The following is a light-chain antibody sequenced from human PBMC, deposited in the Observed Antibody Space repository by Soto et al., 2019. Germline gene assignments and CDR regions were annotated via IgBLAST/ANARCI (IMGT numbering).Light chain of an antibody. J-gene: IGLJ1*01. CDR1: SSDVGGYNY. Sequence: QSVLTQPASVSGSPAQSITISCTGTSSDVGGYNYVSWYQQHPVKAPKLMIYDVTNRPSGVSDRFSGSKSGNTASLTISGLQAEDEADYYCSSYTSSSTPYVFGTGTKLTVL. V-gene: IGLV2-14*01. CDR2: DVT. CDR3: SSYTSSSTPYV.